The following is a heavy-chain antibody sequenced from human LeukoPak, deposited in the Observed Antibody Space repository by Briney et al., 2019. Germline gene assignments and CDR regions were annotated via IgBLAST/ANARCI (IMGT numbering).Heavy chain of an antibody. Sequence: GGSLRLSCAASGFTFSSYSMNWVRQAPGKGLEWVSSISSSSSYIYYADSVKGRFTISRDNAKNSLYLQMNSLRAEDTAVYYCARARITFGGVIVSFDYWGQGTLVTVSS. CDR1: GFTFSSYS. J-gene: IGHJ4*02. CDR2: ISSSSSYI. CDR3: ARARITFGGVIVSFDY. V-gene: IGHV3-21*01. D-gene: IGHD3-16*02.